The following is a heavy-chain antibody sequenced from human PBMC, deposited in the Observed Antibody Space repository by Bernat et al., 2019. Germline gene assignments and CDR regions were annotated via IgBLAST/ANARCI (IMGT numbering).Heavy chain of an antibody. CDR1: GFTFSSYS. CDR2: ISSSSSYI. V-gene: IGHV3-21*01. D-gene: IGHD2-15*01. J-gene: IGHJ3*02. Sequence: EVQLVESGGGLVKPGGSLRLSCAASGFTFSSYSMNWVRQAPGKGLEWVSSISSSSSYIYYADSVKGRFTISRDNAKNSLYLQMNSLRAEETAVYYCAGDLGYCCGGSCYSGGVRSSGDAFDIWGQGTMVTVSS. CDR3: AGDLGYCCGGSCYSGGVRSSGDAFDI.